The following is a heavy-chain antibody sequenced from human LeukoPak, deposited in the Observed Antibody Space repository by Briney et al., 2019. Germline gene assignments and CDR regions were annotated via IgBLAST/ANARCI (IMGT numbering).Heavy chain of an antibody. Sequence: SETLSLTCTVSGGSISSYYWSWIRQPPGKGLEWIGNFYWSGSTNYNPSLKSRVTISADTSKNQFFLKLNSVTAADTAVYYCARSHITMLIVSHAFDVWGQGTMVTVSS. CDR1: GGSISSYY. CDR3: ARSHITMLIVSHAFDV. D-gene: IGHD3-22*01. V-gene: IGHV4-59*08. J-gene: IGHJ3*01. CDR2: FYWSGST.